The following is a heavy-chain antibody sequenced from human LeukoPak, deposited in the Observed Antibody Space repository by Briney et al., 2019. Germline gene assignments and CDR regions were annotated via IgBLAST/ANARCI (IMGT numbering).Heavy chain of an antibody. CDR2: ISAYNGNT. CDR1: GHAFTSYG. V-gene: IGHV1-18*01. D-gene: IGHD3-22*01. J-gene: IGHJ4*02. CDR3: ARTYYYASSGYPGC. Sequence: ASVNVSCKASGHAFTSYGISWVRQAAGQGLEWMGWISAYNGNTNYAQKLQGRVTMTTDTSTSTAYMELRSLRSHDTAVYYCARTYYYASSGYPGCWGQGTLVTVSS.